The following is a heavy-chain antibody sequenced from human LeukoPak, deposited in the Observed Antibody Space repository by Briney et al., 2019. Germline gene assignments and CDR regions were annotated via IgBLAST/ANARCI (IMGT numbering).Heavy chain of an antibody. CDR2: ISYDGSNK. J-gene: IGHJ4*02. Sequence: GRSLRLSCAASGFTFSSYAMHWVRQVPGKGLEWVAVISYDGSNKYYADSVKGRFTISRDNSKNTLYLQMNSLRAEDTAVYYCARDPYGSGSYSSDYWGQGTLVTVSS. V-gene: IGHV3-30-3*01. CDR1: GFTFSSYA. CDR3: ARDPYGSGSYSSDY. D-gene: IGHD3-10*01.